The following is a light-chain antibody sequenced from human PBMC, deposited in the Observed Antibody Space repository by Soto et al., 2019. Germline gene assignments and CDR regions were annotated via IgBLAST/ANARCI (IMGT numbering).Light chain of an antibody. V-gene: IGKV4-1*01. J-gene: IGKJ5*01. Sequence: DMLLAPSPYSLAVSLGERATINCKSSQSVLYSSNNKNYLAWYQHKPGQPPKLLIYWASTRESGVPDRFSGSGSGTDFTLTISSLRAEDVAVYYCQQYYTTPQTFGQGTRLEIK. CDR1: QSVLYSSNNKNY. CDR2: WAS. CDR3: QQYYTTPQT.